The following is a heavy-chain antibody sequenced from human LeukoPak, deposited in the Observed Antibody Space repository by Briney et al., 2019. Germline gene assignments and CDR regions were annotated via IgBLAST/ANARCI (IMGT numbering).Heavy chain of an antibody. CDR1: GGSFSGYY. CDR2: INHSRST. D-gene: IGHD2-2*01. V-gene: IGHV4-34*01. CDR3: AREPAAPTSDAFDI. Sequence: SETLSLTSAVSGGSFSGYYWSCIRQPPGKGLEWSGEINHSRSTNYTPSLKSRVTISVDTSKNQFSLKLSSVTAADTAVYYCAREPAAPTSDAFDIWGQGTMVTVSS. J-gene: IGHJ3*02.